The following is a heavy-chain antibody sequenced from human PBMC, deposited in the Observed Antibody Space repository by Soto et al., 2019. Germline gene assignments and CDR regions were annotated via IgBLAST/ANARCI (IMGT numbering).Heavy chain of an antibody. CDR1: GYTLTELS. J-gene: IGHJ5*02. D-gene: IGHD6-19*01. Sequence: ASVKVSCKVSGYTLTELSMHWVRQAPGKGLEWVGGFDPEDGETIYAQKFQGRVTMTEDTSTDTAYMELSSLRSEDTAVYYCATVGSYSSGFDPWGQGTLVTVSS. CDR2: FDPEDGET. V-gene: IGHV1-24*01. CDR3: ATVGSYSSGFDP.